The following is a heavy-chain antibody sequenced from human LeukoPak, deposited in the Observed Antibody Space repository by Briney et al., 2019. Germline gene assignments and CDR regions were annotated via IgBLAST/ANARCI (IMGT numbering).Heavy chain of an antibody. J-gene: IGHJ5*02. Sequence: GGSLRLSCAASGFTFSSYAMTWVRQAPGKGLEWVSDINGSGGRTYYTDSVKGRFTISRDNSKNTLYLQMNSLRAEDTAVYYCASPPHSGSFNPWGQGTLVTVSS. V-gene: IGHV3-23*01. CDR2: INGSGGRT. D-gene: IGHD1-26*01. CDR1: GFTFSSYA. CDR3: ASPPHSGSFNP.